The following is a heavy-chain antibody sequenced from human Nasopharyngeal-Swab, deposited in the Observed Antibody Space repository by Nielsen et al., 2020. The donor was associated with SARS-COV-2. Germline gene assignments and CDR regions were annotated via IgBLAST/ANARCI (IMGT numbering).Heavy chain of an antibody. CDR2: ISSSGSTI. CDR1: GFTFSSYE. CDR3: ARDKPGITIFGVVIGPFDY. J-gene: IGHJ4*02. D-gene: IGHD3-3*01. Sequence: GESLKISCAASGFTFSSYEMNWVRQAPGKGLEWVSYISSSGSTIYYADSVKGRFTISRDNAKNSLYLQMNSLRAEDTAAYYCARDKPGITIFGVVIGPFDYWGQGTLVTVSS. V-gene: IGHV3-48*03.